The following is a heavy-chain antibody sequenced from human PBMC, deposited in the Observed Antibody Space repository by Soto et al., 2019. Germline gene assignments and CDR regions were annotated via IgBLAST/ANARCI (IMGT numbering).Heavy chain of an antibody. CDR3: ARGGDRSGYKRHYYYYGMDV. Sequence: QVQLQESGPGLVKPSQTLSLTCTVSGGSISSGGYYWSWIRQHPGKGLEWIGYIYYSGSTYYNPSLKSRVTISVDTSKNQFSLKLSSVTDADTAVYYCARGGDRSGYKRHYYYYGMDVWGQGTTVTVSS. J-gene: IGHJ6*02. CDR2: IYYSGST. CDR1: GGSISSGGYY. V-gene: IGHV4-31*03. D-gene: IGHD3-22*01.